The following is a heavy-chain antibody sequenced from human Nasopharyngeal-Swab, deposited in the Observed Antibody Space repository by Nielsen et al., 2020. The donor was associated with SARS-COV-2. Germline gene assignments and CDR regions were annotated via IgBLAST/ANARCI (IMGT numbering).Heavy chain of an antibody. V-gene: IGHV1-2*06. J-gene: IGHJ4*02. CDR3: TRIDSSGYGY. Sequence: WVRQAPGQGLEWMGRINPNSGGTNYAQKFQGRVTMTRDTSISTAYMELSRLRSDDTAVYYCTRIDSSGYGYWGQGTLVTVSS. CDR2: INPNSGGT. D-gene: IGHD3-22*01.